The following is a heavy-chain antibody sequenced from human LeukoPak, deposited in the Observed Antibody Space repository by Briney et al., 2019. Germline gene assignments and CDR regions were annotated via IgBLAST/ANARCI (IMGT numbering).Heavy chain of an antibody. CDR3: ARHSSSWYLSAFDP. J-gene: IGHJ5*02. CDR2: ISSSGGRT. D-gene: IGHD6-13*01. CDR1: GFIFRSYA. Sequence: GGSLRLSCAASGFIFRSYAMSWVRQAPGKGLEWVSGISSSGGRTYYADSVKGRFTISRDNSKNTLYLQMNSLRAEDTAVYYCARHSSSWYLSAFDPWGQGTLVTVSS. V-gene: IGHV3-23*01.